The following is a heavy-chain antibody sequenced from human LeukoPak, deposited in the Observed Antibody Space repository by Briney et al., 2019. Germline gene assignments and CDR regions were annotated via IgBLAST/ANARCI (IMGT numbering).Heavy chain of an antibody. CDR3: AKEDSSGYLVF. CDR2: ISWNSGSI. V-gene: IGHV3-9*03. D-gene: IGHD3-22*01. J-gene: IGHJ4*02. Sequence: PGGSLRLSCTASGFKFDDYGMTWVRQAPGKGLEWVSGISWNSGSIGYADSVKGRFTISRDNAKNSLYLQMNSLRAEDMALYYCAKEDSSGYLVFWGQGTLVTVSS. CDR1: GFKFDDYG.